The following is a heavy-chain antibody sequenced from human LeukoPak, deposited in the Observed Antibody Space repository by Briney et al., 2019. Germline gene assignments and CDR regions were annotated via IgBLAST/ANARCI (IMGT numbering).Heavy chain of an antibody. V-gene: IGHV3-23*01. D-gene: IGHD4-17*01. CDR3: AKDLLDGDWDFDY. Sequence: PGGSLRLSCAASGFTFSSYAMSWVRQAPREELEWVSAISGSGGSTYYADSVKGRFTISRDNSKNTLYLQMNSLRAEDTAVYYRAKDLLDGDWDFDYWGQGTLVTVSS. CDR1: GFTFSSYA. CDR2: ISGSGGST. J-gene: IGHJ4*02.